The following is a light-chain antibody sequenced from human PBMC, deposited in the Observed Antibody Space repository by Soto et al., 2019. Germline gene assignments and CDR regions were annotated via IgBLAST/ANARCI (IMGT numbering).Light chain of an antibody. CDR1: SSNIGAGYD. CDR2: GDN. J-gene: IGLJ2*01. V-gene: IGLV1-40*01. CDR3: QSYDSGLSGHVV. Sequence: QSALTQPPSVSGALGQRVTISCSGSSSNIGAGYDVHWYQHLPGTAPKLLIYGDNNRPSGVPDRFSGSKSGTSASLAITGLQAEDEADYYCQSYDSGLSGHVVFGGGTKLTVL.